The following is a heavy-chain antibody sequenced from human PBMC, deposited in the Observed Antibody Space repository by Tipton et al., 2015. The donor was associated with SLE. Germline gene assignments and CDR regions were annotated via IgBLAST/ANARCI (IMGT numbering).Heavy chain of an antibody. Sequence: TLSLTCTVSGGSISSSGYFGGWIRQPPGKGLEWVGTIYYGGSTYYSPSLKSRVSISIDTSKNQFSLKLSSVTAADTAVYYCARHRQLAYFDHWGQGTLVSVSS. CDR3: ARHRQLAYFDH. V-gene: IGHV4-39*07. CDR1: GGSISSSGYF. D-gene: IGHD1-1*01. CDR2: IYYGGST. J-gene: IGHJ4*02.